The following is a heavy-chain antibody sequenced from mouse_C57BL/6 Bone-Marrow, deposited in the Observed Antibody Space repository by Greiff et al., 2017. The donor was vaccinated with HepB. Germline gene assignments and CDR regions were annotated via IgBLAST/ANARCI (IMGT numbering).Heavy chain of an antibody. CDR3: TRGDWDRGY. V-gene: IGHV1-15*01. J-gene: IGHJ2*01. D-gene: IGHD4-1*01. CDR2: IDPETGGT. Sequence: QVQLKESGAELVRPGASVTLSCKASGYTFTDYEMHWVKQTPVHGLEWIGAIDPETGGTAYNQKFKGKVILTADKSSSTAYMELRSLTSEDSAVYYCTRGDWDRGYWGQGTTLTVSS. CDR1: GYTFTDYE.